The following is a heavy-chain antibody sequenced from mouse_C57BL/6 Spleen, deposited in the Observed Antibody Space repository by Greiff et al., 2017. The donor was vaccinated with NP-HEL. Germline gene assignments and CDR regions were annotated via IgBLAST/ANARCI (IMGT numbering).Heavy chain of an antibody. CDR3: ASYRGYSNYLAY. Sequence: EVQLVESGGGLVKPGGSLKLSCAASGFTFSSYAMSWVRQTPEKRLEWVATISDGGSYTYYPDNVKGRFTISRDNAKNNLYLQMSHLKSEDTAMYYCASYRGYSNYLAYWGQGTLVTVSA. V-gene: IGHV5-4*01. D-gene: IGHD2-5*01. CDR2: ISDGGSYT. CDR1: GFTFSSYA. J-gene: IGHJ3*01.